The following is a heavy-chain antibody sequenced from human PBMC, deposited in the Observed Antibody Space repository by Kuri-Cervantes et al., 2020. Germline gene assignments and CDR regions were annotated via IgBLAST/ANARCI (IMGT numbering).Heavy chain of an antibody. Sequence: GESLKISCAASGFTFSSYGMHWVRQAPGKGLEWVAVISYDGSNKYYADSVKGRFTISGDNSKNTLYLQMNSLRAEDTAVYYCAKGKGLYSYGYYGFDYWGQGTLVTVSS. D-gene: IGHD5-18*01. CDR2: ISYDGSNK. CDR3: AKGKGLYSYGYYGFDY. J-gene: IGHJ4*02. V-gene: IGHV3-30*18. CDR1: GFTFSSYG.